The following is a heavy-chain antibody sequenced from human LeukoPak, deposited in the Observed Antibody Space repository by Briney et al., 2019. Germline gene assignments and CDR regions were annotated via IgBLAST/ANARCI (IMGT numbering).Heavy chain of an antibody. J-gene: IGHJ6*03. D-gene: IGHD6-6*01. CDR3: AKALEYSSSRGYYYYYMDV. Sequence: PGGSLRLSCAASGFTFSNYAMSWVRQAPGKGLEWVSGISGGGGSTYDADSVKGRFTISRDNSKNTLYLQMNSLRAEATAVYYCAKALEYSSSRGYYYYYMDVWGKGTTVTVSS. CDR1: GFTFSNYA. V-gene: IGHV3-23*01. CDR2: ISGGGGST.